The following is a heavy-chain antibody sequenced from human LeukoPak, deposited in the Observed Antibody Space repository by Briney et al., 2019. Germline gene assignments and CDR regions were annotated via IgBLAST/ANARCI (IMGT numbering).Heavy chain of an antibody. Sequence: SETLSLTCAVYGGSFSGYYWSWIRQPPGKGLEWIGEINDSGTTNYNPSLKSRVTISEDTFRNQFSLKLSSVTATDTAVYYCARSGRYQIYWGRGTLVTVSS. CDR1: GGSFSGYY. V-gene: IGHV4-34*01. CDR2: INDSGTT. CDR3: ARSGRYQIY. D-gene: IGHD3-10*01. J-gene: IGHJ4*02.